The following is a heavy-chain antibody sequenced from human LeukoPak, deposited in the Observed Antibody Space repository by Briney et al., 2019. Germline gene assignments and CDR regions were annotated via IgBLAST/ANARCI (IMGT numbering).Heavy chain of an antibody. D-gene: IGHD6-6*01. CDR3: AREGGAARLKPFDY. J-gene: IGHJ4*02. V-gene: IGHV3-30*02. CDR2: IRYDGSNK. Sequence: GGSLRLSCAASGFTFSSYGMHWVRQAPGKGLEWVAFIRYDGSNKYYADSVKGRFTISRDNAKNTLYLQMNSLRAEDTAVYYCAREGGAARLKPFDYWGQGTLVTVSS. CDR1: GFTFSSYG.